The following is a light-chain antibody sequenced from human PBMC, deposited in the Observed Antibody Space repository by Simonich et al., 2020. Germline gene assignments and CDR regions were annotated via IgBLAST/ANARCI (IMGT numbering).Light chain of an antibody. Sequence: QSALTQPASVSGSPGQSIPISCTGTSSDVGGYNYVSWYQQPPGKAPKLMIYDVSKRPSGGSNLFSGSKSGNTASLTISGLQAEDEADYYCSSYTSSSTWVFGGGTKLTVL. CDR3: SSYTSSSTWV. CDR1: SSDVGGYNY. J-gene: IGLJ3*02. V-gene: IGLV2-14*01. CDR2: DVS.